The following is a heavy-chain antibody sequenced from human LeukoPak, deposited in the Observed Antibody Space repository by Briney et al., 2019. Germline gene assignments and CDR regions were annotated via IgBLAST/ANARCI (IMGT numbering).Heavy chain of an antibody. CDR2: FDPEDGET. CDR3: ATGSRSPGYYYDSSGPEPFDY. J-gene: IGHJ4*02. D-gene: IGHD3-22*01. CDR1: GYTLTELS. Sequence: GASVKVSCKVSGYTLTELSMHWVRQAPGKGLEWMGGFDPEDGETIYAQKFQGRVTMTEDTSTDTAYMELSSLRSEDTAVYYCATGSRSPGYYYDSSGPEPFDYWGQGTLVTVSS. V-gene: IGHV1-24*01.